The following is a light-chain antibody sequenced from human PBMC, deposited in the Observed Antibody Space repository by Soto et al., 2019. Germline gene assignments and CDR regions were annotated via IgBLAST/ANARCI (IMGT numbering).Light chain of an antibody. V-gene: IGLV1-40*01. Sequence: QSVLTQPPSVSGAPGQRVTIPCTGSTSNIGAGYDVHWYQQVSGTAPKLLIYANNNRPSGVPDRFSGSKSGTSATLAITGLQAGDESDYYCQSYDNSLSGWVFGGGTKLPVL. J-gene: IGLJ3*02. CDR2: ANN. CDR3: QSYDNSLSGWV. CDR1: TSNIGAGYD.